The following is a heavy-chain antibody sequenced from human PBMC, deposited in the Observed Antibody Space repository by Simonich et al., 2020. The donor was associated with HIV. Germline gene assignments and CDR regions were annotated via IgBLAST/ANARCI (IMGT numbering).Heavy chain of an antibody. CDR3: ASGGSISSVWADDY. D-gene: IGHD3-16*01. Sequence: QVQLVESGGGVVQPGRSLRLSCAASGFTFLSYAMHLVRQAPGKGLEWVAVISYDGSNKNYADSVKGRFAISRDNSKNTLYLQMNSLRAEDTAVYYCASGGSISSVWADDYWGQGTLVTVSS. V-gene: IGHV3-30*07. CDR2: ISYDGSNK. CDR1: GFTFLSYA. J-gene: IGHJ4*02.